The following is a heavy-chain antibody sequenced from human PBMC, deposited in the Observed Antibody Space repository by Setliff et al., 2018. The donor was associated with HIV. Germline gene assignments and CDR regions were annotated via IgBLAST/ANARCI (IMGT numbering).Heavy chain of an antibody. CDR1: GDSISRSRYY. D-gene: IGHD2-2*01. Sequence: ETLSLTCVVSGDSISRSRYYWGWIRQPPGKGLEWIGEINHSGITNYNPTPKSRVTISTDTSKNQFSLRLNSVTAADTAVYYCARVRLRVPPSIFDYWGQGALVTVSS. CDR2: INHSGIT. V-gene: IGHV4-39*07. CDR3: ARVRLRVPPSIFDY. J-gene: IGHJ4*02.